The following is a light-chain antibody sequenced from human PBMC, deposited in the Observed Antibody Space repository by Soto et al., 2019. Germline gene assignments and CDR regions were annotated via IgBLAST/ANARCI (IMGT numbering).Light chain of an antibody. CDR1: QSVSSNY. CDR3: QQDGSPFT. Sequence: EIVLTQSPATLSLSPGERATLSCRASQSVSSNYLAWYQQKPGQAPRLLIHDASSRATGIPDRFSGSGSGTDFIVTSSRLDPEDFAVYCWQQDGSPFTFGRGTRLEIK. J-gene: IGKJ5*01. CDR2: DAS. V-gene: IGKV3-20*01.